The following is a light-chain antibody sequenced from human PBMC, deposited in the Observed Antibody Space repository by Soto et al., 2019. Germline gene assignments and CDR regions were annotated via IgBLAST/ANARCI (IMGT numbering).Light chain of an antibody. CDR2: EAS. CDR3: QQYEAHPLT. V-gene: IGKV1-5*03. CDR1: ESISSW. Sequence: DIQMTQSPSTLSASVGDRVTITCRASESISSWLAWYQQKPGKAPKLLIYEASSLESGVPSRFSGSGSGTEFTLAISSLQPDDFATYSCQQYEAHPLTFGGGTKVEIK. J-gene: IGKJ4*01.